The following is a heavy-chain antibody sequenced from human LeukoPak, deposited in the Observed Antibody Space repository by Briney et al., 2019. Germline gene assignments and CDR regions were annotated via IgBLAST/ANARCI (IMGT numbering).Heavy chain of an antibody. D-gene: IGHD1-26*01. Sequence: GGTLRLSCAASGFTFSLYGMNWVRQAPGKGLEWVSGITGSGVITYYADSVKGRFTISRDNSKNTVDLQMNSLRAEDTAIYYCAKWEIRLDAFDIWGQGTMVTVSS. V-gene: IGHV3-23*01. CDR1: GFTFSLYG. J-gene: IGHJ3*02. CDR3: AKWEIRLDAFDI. CDR2: ITGSGVIT.